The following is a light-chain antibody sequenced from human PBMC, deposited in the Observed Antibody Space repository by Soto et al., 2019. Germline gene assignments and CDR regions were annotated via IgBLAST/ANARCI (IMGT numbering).Light chain of an antibody. CDR2: GAS. CDR3: QQYGSSPPT. Sequence: IVLTQSPGTLSLSPGERTTLYRRASQSISRYLAWYQQKPGQGPRLLIYGASSRATGTPDRFSGSGSGTDFTLTINRLEPEDFALYYCQQYGSSPPTFGQGTKV. J-gene: IGKJ1*01. V-gene: IGKV3-20*01. CDR1: QSISRY.